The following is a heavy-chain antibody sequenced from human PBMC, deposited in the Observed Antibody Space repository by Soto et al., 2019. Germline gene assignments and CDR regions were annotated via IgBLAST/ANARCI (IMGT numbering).Heavy chain of an antibody. D-gene: IGHD3-22*01. CDR2: IYHSGST. CDR3: ARAPIVVGHYFDY. Sequence: LSLTCAVSGGSISSGGYSWSWIRQPPGKGLEWIGYIYHSGSTYYNPSLKSRVTISVDRSKNQFSLKLSSVTAADTAVYYCARAPIVVGHYFDYWGQGTLVTVSS. V-gene: IGHV4-30-2*01. CDR1: GGSISSGGYS. J-gene: IGHJ4*02.